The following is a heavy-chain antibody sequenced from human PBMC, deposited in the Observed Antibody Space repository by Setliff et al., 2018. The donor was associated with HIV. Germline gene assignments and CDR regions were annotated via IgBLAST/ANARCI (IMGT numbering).Heavy chain of an antibody. Sequence: GGSLRLSCAASGFIFSNYAMDWVRQAPGKGLEWVGRTKHKPSGYATEYAASVQGRFTFSRDDSKNSLYLQMNSLKIEDTAVYFCGAFLSGYPYWGQGTLVTAPQ. CDR1: GFIFSNYA. CDR2: TKHKPSGYAT. D-gene: IGHD3-3*01. CDR3: GAFLSGYPY. J-gene: IGHJ4*02. V-gene: IGHV3-72*01.